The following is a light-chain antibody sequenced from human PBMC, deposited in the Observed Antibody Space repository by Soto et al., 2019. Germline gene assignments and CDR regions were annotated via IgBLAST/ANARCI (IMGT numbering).Light chain of an antibody. V-gene: IGLV1-44*01. CDR3: AAWDDSLNGVV. CDR2: SNT. Sequence: QSVLTQPPSASGTPGQTIAISCSGGSSNIGSHTVNWYQQLPGTDPRLLIYSNTQRPSGVPDRFSGSKSGTSASLAISGRQSEYEGDYYCAAWDDSLNGVVFGGGTKVTVL. J-gene: IGLJ2*01. CDR1: SSNIGSHT.